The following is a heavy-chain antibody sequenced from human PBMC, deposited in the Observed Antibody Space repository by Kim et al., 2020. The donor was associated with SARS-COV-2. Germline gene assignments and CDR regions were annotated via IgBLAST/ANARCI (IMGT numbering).Heavy chain of an antibody. Sequence: GGSLRLSCVTSGFTFNNFWMNWVRQAPGKGLEWVANIKQDGSEKYYVDSVKGRFTISRDNAKNSLYLHMNSLRVEDTAIYYCVRDPGAGGRWGQGTLVTVSS. CDR2: IKQDGSEK. D-gene: IGHD6-13*01. V-gene: IGHV3-7*03. CDR3: VRDPGAGGR. CDR1: GFTFNNFW. J-gene: IGHJ4*02.